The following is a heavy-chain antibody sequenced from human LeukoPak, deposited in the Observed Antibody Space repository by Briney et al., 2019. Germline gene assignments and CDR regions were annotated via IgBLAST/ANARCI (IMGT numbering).Heavy chain of an antibody. CDR2: ISGSGGST. Sequence: GGSLRLSCAASGFTFSSYAMSWVRQAPGKGLEWVSAISGSGGSTYYADSVKGRFTISRDNSKNTLYLQMNSLKTEDTAVYYCTTAGNLGYSSSSADYWGQGTLVTVSS. CDR3: TTAGNLGYSSSSADY. J-gene: IGHJ4*02. CDR1: GFTFSSYA. D-gene: IGHD6-6*01. V-gene: IGHV3-23*01.